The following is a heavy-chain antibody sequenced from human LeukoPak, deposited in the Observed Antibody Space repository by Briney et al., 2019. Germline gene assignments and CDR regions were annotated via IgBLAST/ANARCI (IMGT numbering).Heavy chain of an antibody. CDR3: ARRRKAYDSSGYYLYYFDY. Sequence: GESLKISCKGSGYSSTSYWISWVRQMPGKGLEWMGRIDPSDSYTNYSPSFQGHVTISADKSISTAYLQWSSLKASDTAMYYCARRRKAYDSSGYYLYYFDYWGQGTLVTVSS. V-gene: IGHV5-10-1*01. D-gene: IGHD3-22*01. J-gene: IGHJ4*02. CDR2: IDPSDSYT. CDR1: GYSSTSYW.